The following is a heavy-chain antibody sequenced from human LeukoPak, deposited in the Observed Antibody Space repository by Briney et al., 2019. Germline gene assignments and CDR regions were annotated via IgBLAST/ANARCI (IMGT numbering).Heavy chain of an antibody. J-gene: IGHJ4*02. D-gene: IGHD1-26*01. V-gene: IGHV4-39*01. CDR2: IYFSGST. Sequence: PSETLSLTCTVSGDSTSSSSYYWGWIRQPPGKGLKWIGSIYFSGSTYYNPSLKSRVTISDDTSKNQFSLKLTSVTAADTAVYYCARIVGATDYFDHWGQGTLVTVSS. CDR3: ARIVGATDYFDH. CDR1: GDSTSSSSYY.